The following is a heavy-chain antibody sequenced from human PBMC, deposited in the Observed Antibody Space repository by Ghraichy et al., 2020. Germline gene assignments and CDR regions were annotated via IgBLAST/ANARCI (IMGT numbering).Heavy chain of an antibody. CDR3: AGSSGYYYGMDV. Sequence: GGSLRLSCEASGFSFSSYSLNWVRQAPGKGLEWISSISSSRLYIYYADSVMGRFTISRDNARNSLFLQMNSLRADDTAVYYCAGSSGYYYGMDVWGQGTTVTVSS. J-gene: IGHJ6*01. V-gene: IGHV3-21*01. CDR2: ISSSRLYI. D-gene: IGHD3-10*01. CDR1: GFSFSSYS.